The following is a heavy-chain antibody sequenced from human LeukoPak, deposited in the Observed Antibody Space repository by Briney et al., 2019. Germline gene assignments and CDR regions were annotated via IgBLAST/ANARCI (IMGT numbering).Heavy chain of an antibody. CDR1: GGSFSGYY. J-gene: IGHJ5*02. D-gene: IGHD2-21*02. CDR2: INHSGST. V-gene: IGHV4-34*01. Sequence: PSETLSLTCAVYGGSFSGYYWSWIRQPPGKGLEWIGEINHSGSTNYNPSLKSRVTISVDTSKNQFSLKLSSVTAADTAVYYCARGFAQMVVTAIPRLGPWGQGTLVTVSS. CDR3: ARGFAQMVVTAIPRLGP.